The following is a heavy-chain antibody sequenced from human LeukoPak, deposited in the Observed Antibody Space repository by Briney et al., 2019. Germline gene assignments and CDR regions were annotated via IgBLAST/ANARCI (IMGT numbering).Heavy chain of an antibody. J-gene: IGHJ5*02. CDR3: ARPPDTYSSSSGFLA. CDR1: GFTFNNYA. CDR2: ISSSSSYI. Sequence: GGSLRLSCAASGFTFNNYAMSWVRQAPGKGLEWVSSISSSSSYIYYADSVKGRFTISRDNAKNSLYLQMNSLRAEDTAVYYCARPPDTYSSSSGFLAWGQGTLVTVSS. V-gene: IGHV3-21*01. D-gene: IGHD6-6*01.